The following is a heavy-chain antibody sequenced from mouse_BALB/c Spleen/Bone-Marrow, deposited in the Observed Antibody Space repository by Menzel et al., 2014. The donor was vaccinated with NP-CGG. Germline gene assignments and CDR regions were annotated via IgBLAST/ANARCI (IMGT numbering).Heavy chain of an antibody. V-gene: IGHV1S135*01. CDR2: IDPYTGGA. Sequence: EVHLVESGPELVKPGASVKVSCRTSGYSFTDYNIYWVKQSHGKSLEWIGYIDPYTGGASYNQKFKGKASSTVDKSSSSAFMHLNSLTSEDSAVYYCGRSGFPYWGRGTLVTVSA. CDR3: GRSGFPY. J-gene: IGHJ3*01. CDR1: GYSFTDYN.